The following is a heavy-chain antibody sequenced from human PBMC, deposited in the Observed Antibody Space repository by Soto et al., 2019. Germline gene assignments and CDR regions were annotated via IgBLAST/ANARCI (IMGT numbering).Heavy chain of an antibody. V-gene: IGHV3-33*01. CDR2: IWYDGSNK. J-gene: IGHJ6*02. CDR3: ARDLVPASEDPYYYGMDV. CDR1: GFTFSSYG. Sequence: PGGSLRLSCAASGFTFSSYGMHWVRQAPGKGLEWVAVIWYDGSNKYYADSVKGRFTISRDNSKNTLYLQMNSLRAEDTAVYYCARDLVPASEDPYYYGMDVWGQGTTVTVSS. D-gene: IGHD2-2*01.